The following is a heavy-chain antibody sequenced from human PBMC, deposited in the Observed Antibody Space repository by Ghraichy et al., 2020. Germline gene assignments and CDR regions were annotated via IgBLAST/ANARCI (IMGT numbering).Heavy chain of an antibody. Sequence: GGSLRLSCAASGFTFSSYWMHWVRQAPGKGLVWVSRINDDGTTTNYADSVKGRFTISRDNAKNTLYLQMNSLRAEDTAIYYCARSAQDWARDYWGQGTLVTVSS. CDR3: ARSAQDWARDY. J-gene: IGHJ4*02. CDR2: INDDGTTT. CDR1: GFTFSSYW. V-gene: IGHV3-74*01. D-gene: IGHD3/OR15-3a*01.